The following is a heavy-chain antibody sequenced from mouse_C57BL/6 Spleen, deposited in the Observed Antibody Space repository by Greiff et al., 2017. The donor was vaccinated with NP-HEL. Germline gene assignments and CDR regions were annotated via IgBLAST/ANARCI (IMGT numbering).Heavy chain of an antibody. V-gene: IGHV1-15*01. CDR3: TTGYDYDFDY. Sequence: QVQLQQSGAELVRPGASVTLSCKASGYTFTDYEMHWVKQTPVHGLEWIGAIDPETGGTAYNQKFKGKAILTADKSSSTAYMELRSLTSEDSAVYYCTTGYDYDFDYWGQGTTLTVSS. D-gene: IGHD2-4*01. CDR2: IDPETGGT. J-gene: IGHJ2*01. CDR1: GYTFTDYE.